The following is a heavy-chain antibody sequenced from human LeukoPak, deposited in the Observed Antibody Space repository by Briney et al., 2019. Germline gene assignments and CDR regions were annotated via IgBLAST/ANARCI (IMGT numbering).Heavy chain of an antibody. D-gene: IGHD6-19*01. V-gene: IGHV4-39*01. J-gene: IGHJ4*02. CDR3: ARQRSGYSSGWYYFDY. CDR1: GGSISSSSYY. CDR2: IYYSGST. Sequence: SETLSLTCTVSGGSISSSSYYWGWIRQPPGKGLEWIGSIYYSGSTYYNPSLKSRDTISVDTSKNQFSLRLSSVTAADTAVYYCARQRSGYSSGWYYFDYWGQGTLVTVSS.